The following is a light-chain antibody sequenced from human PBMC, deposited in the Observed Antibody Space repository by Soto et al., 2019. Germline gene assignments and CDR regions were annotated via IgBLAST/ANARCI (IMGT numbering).Light chain of an antibody. V-gene: IGKV3-11*01. J-gene: IGKJ1*01. Sequence: EIVLTQSPATLSLSPGERATLSCRASQSVNNYLAWYQQKPGQAPRLLIYDTSDRASGIPARFNGSGSGTAFTLTISRLEPEDFAVFYCQQRSVWPWTFGQGTKVEIK. CDR2: DTS. CDR3: QQRSVWPWT. CDR1: QSVNNY.